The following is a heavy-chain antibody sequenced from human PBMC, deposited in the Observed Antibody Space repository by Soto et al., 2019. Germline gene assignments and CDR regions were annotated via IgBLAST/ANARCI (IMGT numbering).Heavy chain of an antibody. CDR1: GFTFSSYG. J-gene: IGHJ4*02. CDR2: ISYDGSNK. Sequence: QVQLVESGGDVVQPGRSLRLSCAASGFTFSSYGMHWVRQAPGKGLEWVALISYDGSNKYYADSVKGRFTISRDNSKNTLYLQMNSLSPEDTAVYYCAKGGHLGSGNYYNPYYFDYWGQGTLVTVSS. D-gene: IGHD3-10*01. CDR3: AKGGHLGSGNYYNPYYFDY. V-gene: IGHV3-30*18.